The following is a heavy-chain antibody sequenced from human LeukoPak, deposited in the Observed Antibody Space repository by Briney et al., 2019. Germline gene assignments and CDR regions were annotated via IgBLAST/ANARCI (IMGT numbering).Heavy chain of an antibody. D-gene: IGHD4-17*01. CDR3: ASAYGDYSSFDY. Sequence: GGSLRLSCAASGSTFSSYSMNWVRQAPGKGLEWVSSISGSSSYIYYADSVKGRFTISRDSAKNSLYLQMNSLRAEDTAVYYCASAYGDYSSFDYWGQGTLVIVSS. CDR1: GSTFSSYS. V-gene: IGHV3-21*01. J-gene: IGHJ4*02. CDR2: ISGSSSYI.